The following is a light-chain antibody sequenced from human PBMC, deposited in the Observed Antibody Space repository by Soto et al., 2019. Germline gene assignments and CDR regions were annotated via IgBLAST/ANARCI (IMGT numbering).Light chain of an antibody. CDR2: AAS. CDR3: QQYGSSPYT. J-gene: IGKJ2*01. CDR1: QSVSSY. V-gene: IGKV3-20*01. Sequence: EIVLTQSPGSLSLSPGERATLSCRASQSVSSYLAWYQQKPGQAPRLFIFAASSRATGIPDRFSGSGSGTDFTLTISGLELEEFAVYYCQQYGSSPYTFGLGTKLEI.